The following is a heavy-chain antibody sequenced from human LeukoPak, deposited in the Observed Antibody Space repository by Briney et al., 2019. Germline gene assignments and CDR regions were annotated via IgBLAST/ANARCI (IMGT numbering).Heavy chain of an antibody. Sequence: GGSLRLSCAASGFTFSSYAMSWVRQAPGKGLEWVSAISGSGGSTYYADSVKGRFTISRDNSKNTLYLQMNSLRAEDTAVYYCANGFNSVRGFDYWGQGTLVTVSS. CDR2: ISGSGGST. CDR1: GFTFSSYA. CDR3: ANGFNSVRGFDY. V-gene: IGHV3-23*01. D-gene: IGHD3-10*01. J-gene: IGHJ4*02.